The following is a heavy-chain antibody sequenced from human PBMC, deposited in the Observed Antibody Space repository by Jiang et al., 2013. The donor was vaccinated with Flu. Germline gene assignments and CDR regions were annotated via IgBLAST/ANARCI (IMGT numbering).Heavy chain of an antibody. CDR1: SISSYY. Sequence: SISSYYWSWIRQPPGKGLEWIGYIYYSGSTYYNPSLKSRVTISVDTSKNQFSLKLSSVTAADTAVYYCARQIVGDYFDYWGQGTLVTVSS. CDR3: ARQIVGDYFDY. CDR2: IYYSGST. D-gene: IGHD3-16*02. V-gene: IGHV4-59*08. J-gene: IGHJ4*02.